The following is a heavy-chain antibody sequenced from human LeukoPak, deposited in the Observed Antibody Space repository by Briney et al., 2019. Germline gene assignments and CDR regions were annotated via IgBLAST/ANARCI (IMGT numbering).Heavy chain of an antibody. CDR1: GFTFSSYA. Sequence: GGSLRLSCAASGFTFSSYAMSWVRQAPGKGLEWVSAISGSGGSTYYADSVKGRFTISRDNSKNTLYLQMNSLRAEDTAVYYCAKDRASWPAGGWFDPWGQGTLVTVSS. D-gene: IGHD2-2*01. V-gene: IGHV3-23*01. CDR3: AKDRASWPAGGWFDP. J-gene: IGHJ5*02. CDR2: ISGSGGST.